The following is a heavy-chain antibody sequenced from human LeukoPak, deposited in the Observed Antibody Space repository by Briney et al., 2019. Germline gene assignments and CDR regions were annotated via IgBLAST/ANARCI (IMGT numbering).Heavy chain of an antibody. V-gene: IGHV1-69*06. J-gene: IGHJ4*02. D-gene: IGHD1-26*01. CDR3: ATLGVGSDYFDY. Sequence: SVKVSCKASGGTFSSYAISWVRQAPGQGLEWMGGIIPIFGTANYAQKFQGRVTMTEDTSTDTAYMELSSLRSEDTAVYYCATLGVGSDYFDYWGQGTLVTVSS. CDR2: IIPIFGTA. CDR1: GGTFSSYA.